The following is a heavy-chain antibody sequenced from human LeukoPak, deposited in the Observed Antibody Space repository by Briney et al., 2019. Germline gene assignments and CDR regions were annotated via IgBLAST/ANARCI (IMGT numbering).Heavy chain of an antibody. Sequence: GESLKISCKGSGYSFTSYWIGWVRQMPGKGLEWMGIIYPGDSDTRYSPSFQGQVTISADKSISTAYLQWSSLKASDTAMYYCARLHSSGSYQGAFDYWGQGTLVTVSS. D-gene: IGHD1-26*01. CDR2: IYPGDSDT. V-gene: IGHV5-51*01. J-gene: IGHJ4*02. CDR3: ARLHSSGSYQGAFDY. CDR1: GYSFTSYW.